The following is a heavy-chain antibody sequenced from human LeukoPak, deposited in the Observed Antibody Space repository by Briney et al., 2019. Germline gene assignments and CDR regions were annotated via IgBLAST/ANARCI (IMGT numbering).Heavy chain of an antibody. V-gene: IGHV4-34*01. Sequence: PSETLSLTCAVYGGSFSGYYWSWIRQPPGKGLEWIGEINHSGSTNYNPSLKSRVTISVDTSKNQFSLKLSSVTAADTAVYYCARGRISSGWGRGTLVTVSS. CDR1: GGSFSGYY. CDR2: INHSGST. CDR3: ARGRISSG. J-gene: IGHJ2*01. D-gene: IGHD3-3*02.